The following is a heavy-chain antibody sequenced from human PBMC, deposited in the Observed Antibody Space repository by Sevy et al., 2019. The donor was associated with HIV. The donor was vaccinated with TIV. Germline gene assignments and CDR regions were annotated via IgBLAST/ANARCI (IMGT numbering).Heavy chain of an antibody. CDR1: GGSISSYY. D-gene: IGHD3-10*01. CDR2: IYTSGST. V-gene: IGHV4-4*07. Sequence: SETLSLTCTVSGGSISSYYWSWIRQPAGKGLEWIGRIYTSGSTNYNPSLKSRVTMSVDTSKNRFSLKLSSVTAADTAVYYCARDMNLVVRGVINYGMDVWGQGTTVTVSS. CDR3: ARDMNLVVRGVINYGMDV. J-gene: IGHJ6*02.